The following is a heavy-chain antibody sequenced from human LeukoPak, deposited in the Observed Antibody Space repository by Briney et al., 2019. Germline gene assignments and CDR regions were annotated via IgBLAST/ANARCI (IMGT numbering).Heavy chain of an antibody. Sequence: WASVKVSCKASGYTFTSYGISWVRQAPGQGLEWMGWISAYNGNTNYAQKLQGRVTMTTDTSTSTAYMELRSLRSDDTAVYYCAQDLRGVGAFDIWGQGTMVTVSS. V-gene: IGHV1-18*01. CDR2: ISAYNGNT. CDR3: AQDLRGVGAFDI. J-gene: IGHJ3*02. CDR1: GYTFTSYG. D-gene: IGHD3-10*01.